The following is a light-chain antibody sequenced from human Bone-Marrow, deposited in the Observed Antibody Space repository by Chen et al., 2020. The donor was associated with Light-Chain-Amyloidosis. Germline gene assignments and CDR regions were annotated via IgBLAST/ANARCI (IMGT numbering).Light chain of an antibody. CDR1: QGVDRW. CDR3: QQGQSFPLT. CDR2: ATS. Sequence: DVQMTQSPSSVSASVGDRVTITCRASQGVDRWLAWYQQKPGNVPRLLIYATSMLQDGVPSRFSGTGSGTEFTLTISSLQPEDFATYFCQQGQSFPLTFGGGTKVEI. V-gene: IGKV1D-12*01. J-gene: IGKJ4*01.